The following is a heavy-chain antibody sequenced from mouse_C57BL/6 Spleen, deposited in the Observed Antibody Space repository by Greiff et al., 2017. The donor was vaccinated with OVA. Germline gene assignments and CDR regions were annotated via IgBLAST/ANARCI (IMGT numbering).Heavy chain of an antibody. CDR1: GFNIKDYY. J-gene: IGHJ2*01. Sequence: DVKLQESGAELVKPGASVKLSCTASGFNIKDYYMHWVKQRTEQGLEWIGRIDPEDGETKYAPKFQGKATITADTSSNTAYLQLSSLTSEDTAVYYCARWPSITTVVATDYFDYWGQGTTLTVSS. CDR3: ARWPSITTVVATDYFDY. D-gene: IGHD1-1*01. CDR2: IDPEDGET. V-gene: IGHV14-2*01.